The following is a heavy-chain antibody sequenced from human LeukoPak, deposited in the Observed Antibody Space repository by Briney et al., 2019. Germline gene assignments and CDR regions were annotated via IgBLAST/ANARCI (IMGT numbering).Heavy chain of an antibody. D-gene: IGHD3-22*01. J-gene: IGHJ5*02. V-gene: IGHV1-18*01. CDR2: ISAYNGNT. Sequence: ASVKVSCKASGYTFTSYGISWVRQAPGQGLEWMGWISAYNGNTNYAQKLQGRVTMTTDTSTSTAYMELGSLRSDDTAVYYCARARPNYDSSGYYWFDPWGQGTLVTVSS. CDR1: GYTFTSYG. CDR3: ARARPNYDSSGYYWFDP.